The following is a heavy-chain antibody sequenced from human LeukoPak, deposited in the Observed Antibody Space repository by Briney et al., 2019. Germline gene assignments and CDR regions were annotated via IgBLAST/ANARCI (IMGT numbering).Heavy chain of an antibody. V-gene: IGHV4-39*01. D-gene: IGHD6-13*01. CDR2: IYYSGST. CDR1: GGSISSSSYY. Sequence: PSETLSLTCTVSGGSISSSSYYWGWIRQPPGKGLEWIGSIYYSGSTYYNPSLKSRVTISVDTSKNQFSLKLSSVTAADTAVYYCARSPSYSSSWDPSDYWGQGTLVTVSS. CDR3: ARSPSYSSSWDPSDY. J-gene: IGHJ4*02.